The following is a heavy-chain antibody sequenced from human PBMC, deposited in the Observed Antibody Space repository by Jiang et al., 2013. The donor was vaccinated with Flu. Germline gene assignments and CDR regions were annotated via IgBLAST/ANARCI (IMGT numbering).Heavy chain of an antibody. J-gene: IGHJ6*02. CDR1: GGSISSYY. D-gene: IGHD3-3*01. CDR2: IYYSGST. Sequence: GSGLVKPSETLSLTCTVSGGSISSYYWSWIRQPPGKGLEWIGYIYYSGSTNYNPSLKSRVTISVDTSKNQFSLKLSSVTAADTAVYYCARGEGDFWSGYGYYYYGMDVWGQGTTVTVSS. CDR3: ARGEGDFWSGYGYYYYGMDV. V-gene: IGHV4-59*01.